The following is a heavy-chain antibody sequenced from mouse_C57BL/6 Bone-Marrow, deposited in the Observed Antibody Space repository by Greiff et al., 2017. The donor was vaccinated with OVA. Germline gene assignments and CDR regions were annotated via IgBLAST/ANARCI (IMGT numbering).Heavy chain of an antibody. V-gene: IGHV1-50*01. Sequence: QVQLQQPGAELVKPGASVKLSCKASGYTFTSYWMQWVKQRPGQGFEWIGEIDPSDSYTNYNQKFKGKATLTVDTASSTAYMQLSNLTSEDSAVYYCARERDYDKEYDFDYWGQGTTLTVSS. CDR3: ARERDYDKEYDFDY. J-gene: IGHJ2*01. CDR1: GYTFTSYW. CDR2: IDPSDSYT. D-gene: IGHD2-4*01.